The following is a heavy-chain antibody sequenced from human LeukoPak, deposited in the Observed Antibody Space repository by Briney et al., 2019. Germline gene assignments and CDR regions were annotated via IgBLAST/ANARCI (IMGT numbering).Heavy chain of an antibody. D-gene: IGHD3-9*01. V-gene: IGHV4-59*01. J-gene: IGHJ4*02. CDR3: AREALSLRYFDWLLDYFDY. Sequence: SETLSLTCTVSGGSISSYCWSWIRQPPGKGLEWIGYIYYSGSTNYNPSLKSRVTISVDTSKNQFSLKLGSVTAADTAVYYCAREALSLRYFDWLLDYFDYWGQGTLVTVSS. CDR1: GGSISSYC. CDR2: IYYSGST.